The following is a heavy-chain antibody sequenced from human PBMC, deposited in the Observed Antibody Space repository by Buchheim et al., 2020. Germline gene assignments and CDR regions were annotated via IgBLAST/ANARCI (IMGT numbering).Heavy chain of an antibody. Sequence: QVQLVESGGGVVQPGRSLRLSCAASGFTFSSYGMHWVRQAPGKGLEWVAVIWYDGSNKYYADSVKGRFTISRDNSKNTLYLQMNSLRAEDTAVYYCARALGIDSSGCVGYWGQGTL. CDR1: GFTFSSYG. V-gene: IGHV3-33*01. D-gene: IGHD6-19*01. CDR2: IWYDGSNK. CDR3: ARALGIDSSGCVGY. J-gene: IGHJ4*02.